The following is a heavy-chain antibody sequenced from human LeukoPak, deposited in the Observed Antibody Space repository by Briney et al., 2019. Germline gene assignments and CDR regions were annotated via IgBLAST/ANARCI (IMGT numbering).Heavy chain of an antibody. CDR3: AKDSILVDIVATIRINGLDY. CDR2: ISYDGSNK. J-gene: IGHJ4*02. D-gene: IGHD5-12*01. CDR1: GFTFSSYG. Sequence: GGSLRLSCAASGFTFSSYGMHWVRQAPGQGLEWVAVISYDGSNKYYADSVKGRFTISRDNSKNTLYLQMNSLRAEDTAVYYCAKDSILVDIVATIRINGLDYWGQGTLVTVSS. V-gene: IGHV3-30*18.